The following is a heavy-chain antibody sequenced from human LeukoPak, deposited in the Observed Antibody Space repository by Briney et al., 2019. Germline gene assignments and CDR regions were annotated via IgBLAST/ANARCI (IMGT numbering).Heavy chain of an antibody. D-gene: IGHD3-3*01. J-gene: IGHJ4*02. Sequence: PGGSLRLSCAASGFTFSSYAMSWVRQAPGKGLEWVSAISGSGGSTYYADSVKGRFTISRDNSKNTLYLQMNSLRAEDTAVYYRAMTVYDFWSGLNYWGQGTLVTVSS. CDR1: GFTFSSYA. CDR3: AMTVYDFWSGLNY. V-gene: IGHV3-23*01. CDR2: ISGSGGST.